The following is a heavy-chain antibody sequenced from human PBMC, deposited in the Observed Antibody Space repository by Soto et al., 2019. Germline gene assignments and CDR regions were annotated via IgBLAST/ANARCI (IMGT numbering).Heavy chain of an antibody. CDR3: AKSPSRYCSSTSCYEPFDY. CDR1: GFTFSTYA. Sequence: GGSLRLSCAASGFTFSTYAMTWVRQAPGKGLDWVSALSGSDGSTYYADSVRGRFTISRDNSKNTLYLQMNSLGAEDTAVYYCAKSPSRYCSSTSCYEPFDYWGQGTLVTVSS. J-gene: IGHJ4*02. V-gene: IGHV3-23*01. D-gene: IGHD2-2*01. CDR2: LSGSDGST.